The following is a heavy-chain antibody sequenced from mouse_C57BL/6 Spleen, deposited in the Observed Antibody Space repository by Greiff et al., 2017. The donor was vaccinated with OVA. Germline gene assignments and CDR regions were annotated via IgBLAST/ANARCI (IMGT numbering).Heavy chain of an antibody. Sequence: EVQLQQSGAELVRPGASVKLSCTASGFNIKDDYMHWVKQRPEQGLEWIGWIDPENGDTEYASKFQGKATITADTSSNTAYLQLSSLTSEDTAVYYCTRNRGYFDVWGTGTTVTVSS. CDR2: IDPENGDT. V-gene: IGHV14-4*01. CDR1: GFNIKDDY. CDR3: TRNRGYFDV. J-gene: IGHJ1*03.